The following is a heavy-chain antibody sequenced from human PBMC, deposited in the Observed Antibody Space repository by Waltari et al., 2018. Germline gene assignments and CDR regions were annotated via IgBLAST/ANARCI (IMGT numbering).Heavy chain of an antibody. CDR3: ARNGGRDFWSGYYMNWFDP. Sequence: QVQLVQSGAEVKKPGSSVKVSCKASGGTFSSYAISWVRQAPGQGLEWMGGIIPIFGTANYAQKFQGRVTITTDESTSTAYMELSSLRSEDTAVYYCARNGGRDFWSGYYMNWFDPWGQGTLVTVSS. J-gene: IGHJ5*02. D-gene: IGHD3-3*01. CDR2: IIPIFGTA. V-gene: IGHV1-69*05. CDR1: GGTFSSYA.